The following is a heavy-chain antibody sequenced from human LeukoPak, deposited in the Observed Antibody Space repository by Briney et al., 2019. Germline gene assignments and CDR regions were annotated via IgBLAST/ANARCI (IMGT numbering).Heavy chain of an antibody. V-gene: IGHV1-8*01. CDR3: ARGRHGCSSTSCYIWTSRTYYYYYMDV. CDR1: GYTFTSYD. CDR2: MNPNSGNT. D-gene: IGHD2-2*02. Sequence: ASVKVSCKASGYTFTSYDINWVRQPTGQGLEWMGWMNPNSGNTGYAQKFQGRVTMTRNTSISTAYMELSSLGSEDTAVYYCARGRHGCSSTSCYIWTSRTYYYYYMDVWGKGTTVTVSS. J-gene: IGHJ6*03.